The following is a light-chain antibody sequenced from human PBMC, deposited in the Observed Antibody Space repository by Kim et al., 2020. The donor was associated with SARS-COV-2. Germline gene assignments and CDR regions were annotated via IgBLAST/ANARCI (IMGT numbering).Light chain of an antibody. CDR2: DAS. J-gene: IGKJ4*01. V-gene: IGKV3-11*01. Sequence: PGERATLSCRASQSVSSYLAWYQQKPGQAPRLLIYDASNRATGIPARFSGSGSGTDFTLTISSLEPEDFAVYYCQQRSNWPPVLTFGGGTKVDIK. CDR3: QQRSNWPPVLT. CDR1: QSVSSY.